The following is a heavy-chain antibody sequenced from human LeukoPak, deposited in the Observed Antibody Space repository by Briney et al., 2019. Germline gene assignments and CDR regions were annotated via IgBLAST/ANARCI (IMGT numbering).Heavy chain of an antibody. CDR3: ASDYADYVGYFFFDY. CDR1: GFTFNNYA. V-gene: IGHV3-23*01. Sequence: GGSLRLSCAASGFTFNNYAMNWVRQAPGKGLEWVSSISGGGETTYYADSAKGRFTISRDNSQNTLYLQMNSLSAEDTAVYYCASDYADYVGYFFFDYWVQRTLVTVSP. J-gene: IGHJ4*02. CDR2: ISGGGETT. D-gene: IGHD4-17*01.